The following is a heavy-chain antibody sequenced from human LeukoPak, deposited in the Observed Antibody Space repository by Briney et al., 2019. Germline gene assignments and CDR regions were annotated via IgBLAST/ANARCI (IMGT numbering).Heavy chain of an antibody. CDR1: GFTFSSYA. V-gene: IGHV3-30-3*01. CDR2: ISYDVSNK. CDR3: ARINLVTDCSSTSCPTTVTTFFDY. Sequence: GRSLRLSCAASGFTFSSYAMHWVLQAPGKGLEWVAVISYDVSNKYYADSVKGRFTISRDNSKNTLYLQMNSLRAEDTAVYYCARINLVTDCSSTSCPTTVTTFFDYWGQGTLVTVSS. J-gene: IGHJ4*02. D-gene: IGHD2-2*01.